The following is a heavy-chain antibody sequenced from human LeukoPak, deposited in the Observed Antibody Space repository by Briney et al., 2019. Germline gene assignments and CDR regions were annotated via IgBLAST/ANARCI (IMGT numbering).Heavy chain of an antibody. CDR2: IYSGGST. CDR1: GFTVSSNY. J-gene: IGHJ4*02. CDR3: ARDWTDGNY. D-gene: IGHD3/OR15-3a*01. V-gene: IGHV3-66*01. Sequence: GESLKISCAASGFTVSSNYMSWVRQAPGKGLEWVSVIYSGGSTYYADSVKGRFTISRDNSKNTLYLQMNSLRAEDTAVYYCARDWTDGNYWGQGTLVTVSS.